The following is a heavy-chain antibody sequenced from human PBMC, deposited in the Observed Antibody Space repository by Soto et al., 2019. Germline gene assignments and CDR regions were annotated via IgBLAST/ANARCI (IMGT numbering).Heavy chain of an antibody. Sequence: GGSLRLSCEASGFSFSSYAMGWVRQAPVKGLEWLSAITGNGGDTYSVDSVNGRFTISRDNSKNTLYLQMNSLRAEDTAIYYCAKLGSSTWSPHYYFDYWGQGTLVTVSS. CDR2: ITGNGGDT. CDR3: AKLGSSTWSPHYYFDY. V-gene: IGHV3-23*01. CDR1: GFSFSSYA. D-gene: IGHD6-13*01. J-gene: IGHJ4*02.